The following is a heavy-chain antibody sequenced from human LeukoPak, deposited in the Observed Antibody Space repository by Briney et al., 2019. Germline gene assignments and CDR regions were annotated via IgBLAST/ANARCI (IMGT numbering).Heavy chain of an antibody. CDR3: ARGNRGLSPDY. D-gene: IGHD1-14*01. V-gene: IGHV3-48*02. Sequence: GGSLRLSCAASGFAFSSYSMNWVRQAPGKGLEWVSYIGTSSSPKYYADSVKGRFTISRDNDKNSIYLQMDSLRDEDTAAYYCARGNRGLSPDYWGQGTLVTVSS. J-gene: IGHJ4*02. CDR2: IGTSSSPK. CDR1: GFAFSSYS.